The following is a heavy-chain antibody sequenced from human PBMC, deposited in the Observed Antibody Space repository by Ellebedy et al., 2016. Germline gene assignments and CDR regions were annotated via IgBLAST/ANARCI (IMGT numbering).Heavy chain of an antibody. CDR3: AVGATVTTPENYHYYGMNV. Sequence: GGSLRLXXAASGFTFSNYVIHWVRQAPGKGMEWVAVMWYVGSVDYYADSVKGRFTISRDNSKNTLYLQMNSLRAEDTAVYYCAVGATVTTPENYHYYGMNVWGQGTTVTVSS. J-gene: IGHJ6*02. D-gene: IGHD4-17*01. CDR1: GFTFSNYV. V-gene: IGHV3-33*01. CDR2: MWYVGSVD.